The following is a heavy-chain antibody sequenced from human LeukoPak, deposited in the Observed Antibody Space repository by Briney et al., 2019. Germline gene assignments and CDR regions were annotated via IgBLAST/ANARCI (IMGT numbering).Heavy chain of an antibody. D-gene: IGHD2-2*01. CDR2: IRSKAYGGTT. V-gene: IGHV3-49*04. CDR3: TRVGVPAAMPFDY. CDR1: GFTFGDYA. J-gene: IGHJ4*02. Sequence: PGGSLRLSCTASGFTFGDYAMSWVRQAPGKGLEWVGFIRSKAYGGTTEYAASVKGRFTISRDDSKSIAYLQMNSLKTEDTAMYYCTRVGVPAAMPFDYWGQGTLVTVSS.